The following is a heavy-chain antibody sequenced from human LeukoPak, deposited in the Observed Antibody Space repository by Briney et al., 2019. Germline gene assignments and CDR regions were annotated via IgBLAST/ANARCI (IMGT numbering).Heavy chain of an antibody. CDR3: ASRWFGELLADYFDY. D-gene: IGHD3-10*01. J-gene: IGHJ4*02. V-gene: IGHV4-38-2*02. CDR2: IYHSGST. Sequence: SETLSLTCTVSGYSISNDYYWGWIRQSPGKGLEWIGSIYHSGSTYYNPSLKSRVTISVDTSKNQFSLKLSSVTAADTAVYYCASRWFGELLADYFDYWGQGTLVTVSS. CDR1: GYSISNDYY.